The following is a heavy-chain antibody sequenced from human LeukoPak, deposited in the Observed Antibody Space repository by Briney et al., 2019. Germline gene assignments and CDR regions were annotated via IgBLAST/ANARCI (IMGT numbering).Heavy chain of an antibody. J-gene: IGHJ4*02. CDR2: INSNTGGT. V-gene: IGHV1-2*02. CDR3: ARADPVDY. CDR1: GYTFTGYY. Sequence: ASVKVSCKASGYTFTGYYMHWVRQAPGQGLEWMGWINSNTGGTKFAQKFQDRVTMTRDTSISTVYMELSSLRSDDTAVYYCARADPVDYWGQGTHITVSS.